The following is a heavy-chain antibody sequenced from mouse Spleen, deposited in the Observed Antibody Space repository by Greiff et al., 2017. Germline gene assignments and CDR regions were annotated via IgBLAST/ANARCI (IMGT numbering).Heavy chain of an antibody. V-gene: IGHV5-6-2*01. D-gene: IGHD2-14*01. J-gene: IGHJ4*01. CDR3: ARHVRLYYSAMDY. CDR2: INSNGGST. Sequence: EVHLVESGGGLVKPGGSLKLSCAASGFTFSSYAMSWVRQTPEKRLEWVAAINSNGGSTYYPDTVKDRFTISRDNAKNTLYLQLSSLRSEDTALYYCARHVRLYYSAMDYWGQGTSVTVSS. CDR1: GFTFSSYA.